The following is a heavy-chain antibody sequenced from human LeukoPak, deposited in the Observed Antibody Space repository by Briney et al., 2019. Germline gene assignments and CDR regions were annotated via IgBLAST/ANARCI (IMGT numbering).Heavy chain of an antibody. D-gene: IGHD6-25*01. V-gene: IGHV4-4*07. CDR2: IYSSGST. CDR3: ARRTPGGSGSYFDY. CDR1: GDSIRTYY. Sequence: SETLSLTCTVSGDSIRTYYWSWIRQPVGKGLEWIGRIYSSGSTNYNPSLKSRVAMSVDTSKNQFSLKVSSVTAADTAVYYCARRTPGGSGSYFDYWGQGTLVTVSS. J-gene: IGHJ4*02.